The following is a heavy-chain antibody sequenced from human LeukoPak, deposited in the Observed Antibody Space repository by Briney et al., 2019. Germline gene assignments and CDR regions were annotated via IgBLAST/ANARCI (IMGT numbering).Heavy chain of an antibody. J-gene: IGHJ4*02. CDR2: IYISGST. D-gene: IGHD1-1*01. CDR3: ARDRGTWSDDGFDY. CDR1: GGSISSYY. Sequence: PSETLSLTCTVSGGSISSYYWSWIRQPAGKGLEWVGRIYISGSTNYNPSLKSRVTMSVDTSKNQFSLKLSSVTAADTAVYYCARDRGTWSDDGFDYWGQGTLVTVSS. V-gene: IGHV4-4*07.